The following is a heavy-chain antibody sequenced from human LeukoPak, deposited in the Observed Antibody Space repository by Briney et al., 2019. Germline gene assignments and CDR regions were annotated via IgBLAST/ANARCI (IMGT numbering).Heavy chain of an antibody. CDR2: IWYDGSNK. CDR3: AKVSSSSDMGWFDP. CDR1: GFTFSSYG. V-gene: IGHV3-33*06. D-gene: IGHD6-6*01. J-gene: IGHJ5*02. Sequence: GGSLRLSCAASGFTFSSYGMHWVRQAPGKGLEWVAVIWYDGSNKYYADSVKGRFTISRDNSKNTLYLQMNSLRAEDTAVYYCAKVSSSSDMGWFDPWGQGTLVTVSS.